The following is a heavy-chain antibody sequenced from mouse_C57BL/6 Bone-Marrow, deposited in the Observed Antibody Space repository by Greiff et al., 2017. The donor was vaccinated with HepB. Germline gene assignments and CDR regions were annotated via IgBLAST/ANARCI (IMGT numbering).Heavy chain of an antibody. Sequence: VQLQQPGAELVKPGASVKLSCKASGYTFTSYWMHWVKQRPGQGLEWIGMIHPNSGSTNYNEKFKSKATLTVDKSSSTAYMKLRSLTSEDSAVYDGAREGGPYAMDDWGEGTSVTVAS. J-gene: IGHJ4*01. CDR1: GYTFTSYW. D-gene: IGHD3-3*01. CDR3: AREGGPYAMDD. V-gene: IGHV1-64*01. CDR2: IHPNSGST.